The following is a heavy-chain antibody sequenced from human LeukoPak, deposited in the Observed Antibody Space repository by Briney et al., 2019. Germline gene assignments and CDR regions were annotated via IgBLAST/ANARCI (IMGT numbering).Heavy chain of an antibody. CDR2: ISSSGSTI. Sequence: GGSLRLSCAASGFTFSSYEMNWVRQAPGKGLEWVSYISSSGSTIYYADSVKGRFTISRDNAKNSLYLQMNSLRVEDTAVYYCARDDPNYYGSGSQDDAFDIWGQGTMVTVSS. CDR1: GFTFSSYE. J-gene: IGHJ3*02. V-gene: IGHV3-48*03. D-gene: IGHD3-10*01. CDR3: ARDDPNYYGSGSQDDAFDI.